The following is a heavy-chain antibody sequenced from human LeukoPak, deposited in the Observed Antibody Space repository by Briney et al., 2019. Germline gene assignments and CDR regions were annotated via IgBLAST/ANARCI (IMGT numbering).Heavy chain of an antibody. V-gene: IGHV3-74*01. D-gene: IGHD1-26*01. J-gene: IGHJ4*02. Sequence: PAGSLRLSCAASGFTFSNYYMHWVRQAPRKGLVWVSRMTGDESSTTYADSVKGRFTISRDNAKNTLYLQMNSLRAEDTAVYYCARDLREADIFEYWGQGIVVTVSS. CDR2: MTGDESST. CDR3: ARDLREADIFEY. CDR1: GFTFSNYY.